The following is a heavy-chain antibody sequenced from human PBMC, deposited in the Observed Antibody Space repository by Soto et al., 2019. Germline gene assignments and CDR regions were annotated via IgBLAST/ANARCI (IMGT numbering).Heavy chain of an antibody. CDR2: IIPIFGTA. D-gene: IGHD3-3*01. V-gene: IGHV1-69*13. J-gene: IGHJ5*02. CDR3: AKGDNFDFWGTFNCFDP. CDR1: GGTFSSYA. Sequence: XXVKVSCKASGGTFSSYAISWVRQAPGQGLEWMGGIIPIFGTANYAQKFQGRVTITADESTSTAYMELSSLRAEDTAVYYCAKGDNFDFWGTFNCFDPWGQGALVTVSS.